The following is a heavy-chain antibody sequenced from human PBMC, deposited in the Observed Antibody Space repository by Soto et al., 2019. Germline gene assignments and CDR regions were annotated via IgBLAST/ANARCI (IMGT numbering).Heavy chain of an antibody. CDR1: GYTFTSYG. Sequence: QVQLVQSGAEVKKPGASVKVSCKASGYTFTSYGFSWVRQAPGQGLEWMGWINAYNGDTNYAQNLQGRVTMTTDTSTHTAYMELRSLRSDDTAVYYCARMVDVPYYYYGMDVCGQGTTVTVSS. J-gene: IGHJ6*02. V-gene: IGHV1-18*01. D-gene: IGHD2-15*01. CDR2: INAYNGDT. CDR3: ARMVDVPYYYYGMDV.